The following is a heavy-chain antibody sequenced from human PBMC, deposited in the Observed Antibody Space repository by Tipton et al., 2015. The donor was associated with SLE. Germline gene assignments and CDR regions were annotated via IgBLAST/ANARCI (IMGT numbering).Heavy chain of an antibody. CDR1: GFPISSGYY. V-gene: IGHV4-38-2*02. Sequence: TLSLTCTVSGFPISSGYYWGWIRQSPGKGPEWIATISHSGDTYYDPSLKSRVTISLDTSKNQFSLRLTSVTASDTAVYYCARGVDYWGQGTLVTVSS. CDR3: ARGVDY. J-gene: IGHJ4*02. CDR2: ISHSGDT.